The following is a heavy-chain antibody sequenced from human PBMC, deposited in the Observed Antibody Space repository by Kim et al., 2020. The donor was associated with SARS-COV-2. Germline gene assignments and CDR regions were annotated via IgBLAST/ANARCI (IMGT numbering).Heavy chain of an antibody. D-gene: IGHD5-18*01. J-gene: IGHJ4*02. Sequence: YNPSLKSRVTISVDTSKNQFSLKLSSVTAADTAVYYCARGGYSYGSFDYWGQGTLVTVSS. CDR3: ARGGYSYGSFDY. V-gene: IGHV4-59*09.